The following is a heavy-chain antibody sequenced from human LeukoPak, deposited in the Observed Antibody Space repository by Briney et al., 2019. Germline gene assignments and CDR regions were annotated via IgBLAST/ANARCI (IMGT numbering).Heavy chain of an antibody. CDR3: ARDTSSGSYTPYYFDY. CDR2: CITNGGTA. V-gene: IGHV1-69*06. D-gene: IGHD3-10*01. CDR1: RGTFTSYV. Sequence: SVNVSCTASRGTFTSYVISWVRQAAGQGLEGRGGCITNGGTANYAQKFQGRVTITAHNSTSTAYMELRSLRSEDTAVYYCARDTSSGSYTPYYFDYWGQGTLVTVSS. J-gene: IGHJ4*02.